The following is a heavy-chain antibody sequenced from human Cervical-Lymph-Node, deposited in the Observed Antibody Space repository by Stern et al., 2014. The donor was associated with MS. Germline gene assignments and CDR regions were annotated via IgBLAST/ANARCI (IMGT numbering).Heavy chain of an antibody. Sequence: QVQLVQSGAEVKKPGSSVKVSCKASGGTFSSYTISWVRQAPGQGLERMGRIIPILGIANYAQKFQGRVTITADKSTSTAYMELSSLRSEDTAVYYCAHLAVAGLDAFDIWGQGTMVTVSS. CDR1: GGTFSSYT. V-gene: IGHV1-69*09. CDR3: AHLAVAGLDAFDI. J-gene: IGHJ3*02. D-gene: IGHD6-19*01. CDR2: IIPILGIA.